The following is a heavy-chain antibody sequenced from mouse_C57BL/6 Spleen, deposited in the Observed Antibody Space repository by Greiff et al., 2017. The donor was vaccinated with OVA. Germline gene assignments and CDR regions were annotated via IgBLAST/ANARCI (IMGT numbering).Heavy chain of an antibody. D-gene: IGHD1-1*01. J-gene: IGHJ1*03. Sequence: QVQLKESGAELARPGASVKLSCKASGYTFTSYGISWVKQRTGQGLEWIGEIYPRSGNTYYNEQFKGKATLTADKSSSTAYMELRSLTSEDSAVYFCASTVVATEYFDVWGTGTTVTVSS. CDR2: IYPRSGNT. V-gene: IGHV1-81*01. CDR3: ASTVVATEYFDV. CDR1: GYTFTSYG.